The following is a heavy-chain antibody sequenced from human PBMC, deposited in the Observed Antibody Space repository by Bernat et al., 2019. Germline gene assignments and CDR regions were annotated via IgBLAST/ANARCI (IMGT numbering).Heavy chain of an antibody. Sequence: QVQLQQWGAGLLKPSETLSLTCAVYGGSFSGYYWSWIRQPPGKGLEWIGEINHSGSTNYNPSLKSRVTISVDTSKNQFSLKLSSVTAADTAVYYCAGLAATPIAAAIDAFDIWGQGTMVTGSS. CDR2: INHSGST. D-gene: IGHD6-13*01. CDR3: AGLAATPIAAAIDAFDI. V-gene: IGHV4-34*01. J-gene: IGHJ3*02. CDR1: GGSFSGYY.